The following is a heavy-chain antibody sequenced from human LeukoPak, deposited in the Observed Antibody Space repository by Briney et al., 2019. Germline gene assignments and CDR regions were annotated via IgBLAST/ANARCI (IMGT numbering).Heavy chain of an antibody. CDR2: ISGSGGST. D-gene: IGHD3-10*01. V-gene: IGHV3-23*01. Sequence: PGGSLRLSCAASGFTFSSYAMSWVRQAPGKGLEWVSAISGSGGSTYYADSVKGRFTISRDNSKNTLYLQMNRLRAEDTAVYYCAKDRGRGTMVRGVIITLTDYWGQGTLVTVSS. J-gene: IGHJ4*02. CDR1: GFTFSSYA. CDR3: AKDRGRGTMVRGVIITLTDY.